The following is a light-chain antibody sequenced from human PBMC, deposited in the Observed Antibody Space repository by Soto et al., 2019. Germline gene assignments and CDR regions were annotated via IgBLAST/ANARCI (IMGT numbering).Light chain of an antibody. CDR2: KAS. Sequence: DIQMTQSPSTLSASVGDRVTITCRASQSISSWLAWYQQKPGTAPKLLIYKASSLQSGVPARFSGSGSGTDFTLTISSLEPEDFAVYYCQQRSNWPLTFGGGTKVDIK. CDR1: QSISSW. V-gene: IGKV1-5*03. J-gene: IGKJ4*01. CDR3: QQRSNWPLT.